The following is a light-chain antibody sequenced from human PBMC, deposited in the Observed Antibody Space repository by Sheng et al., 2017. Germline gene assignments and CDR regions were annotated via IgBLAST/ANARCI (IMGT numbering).Light chain of an antibody. J-gene: IGKJ1*01. CDR2: AAS. V-gene: IGKV1-39*01. CDR3: QQSYSTPRT. CDR1: QSISNY. Sequence: DIQMTQSPSSLSASVGDRVTITCRASQSISNYLNWYQQKPGKAPKLLIYAASSLQSGVPSRFSGSGSGTDFTLIISSLQPEDFATYYCQQSYSTPRTFG.